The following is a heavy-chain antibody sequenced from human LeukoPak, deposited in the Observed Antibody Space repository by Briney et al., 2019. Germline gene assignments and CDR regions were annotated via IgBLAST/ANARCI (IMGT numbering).Heavy chain of an antibody. CDR3: ARINYDILTGYPDH. D-gene: IGHD3-9*01. V-gene: IGHV3-21*01. CDR2: ISSSSSYI. Sequence: GGSLRLSCAASGFTFSSYSMNWVRQAPGKGLEWVSSISSSSSYIYYADSVKGRFTISRDNSKNTLYLQMNSLRAEDTAVYYCARINYDILTGYPDHWGQGTLVTVSS. J-gene: IGHJ5*02. CDR1: GFTFSSYS.